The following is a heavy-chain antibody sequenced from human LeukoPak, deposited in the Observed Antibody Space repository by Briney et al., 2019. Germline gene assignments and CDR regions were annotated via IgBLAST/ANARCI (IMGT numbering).Heavy chain of an antibody. V-gene: IGHV3-48*03. D-gene: IGHD3-10*01. CDR2: ISSSGSTI. Sequence: GGSLRLSCAASGFTFSSYEMNWVRQAPGKGLEWVSYISSSGSTIYYADSVKGRFTISRDNAKNSLYLQMNRLRAEDTAVYYCARDKTRWFGELLQGAFDYWGQGTLVTVSS. CDR3: ARDKTRWFGELLQGAFDY. J-gene: IGHJ4*02. CDR1: GFTFSSYE.